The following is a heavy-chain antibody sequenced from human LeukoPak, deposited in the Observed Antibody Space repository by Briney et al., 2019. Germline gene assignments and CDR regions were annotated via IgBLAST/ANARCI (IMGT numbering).Heavy chain of an antibody. CDR2: INPNSGGT. J-gene: IGHJ6*03. CDR3: ARDRREWDYYYYYMDV. D-gene: IGHD3-3*01. CDR1: GYTFTGYY. V-gene: IGHV1-2*02. Sequence: ASVKVSCTASGYTFTGYYMHWVRQAPGQGLEWMGWINPNSGGTNYAQKFQGRVTMTRDTSISTAYMELSRLRSDDTAVYYCARDRREWDYYYYYMDVWGKGTTVTVSS.